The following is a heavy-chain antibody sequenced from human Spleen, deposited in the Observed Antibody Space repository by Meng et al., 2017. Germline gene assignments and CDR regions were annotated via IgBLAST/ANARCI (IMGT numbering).Heavy chain of an antibody. CDR1: GYIFTRYG. Sequence: ASVKVSCKATGYIFTRYGISWVRQAPGQGLEWMGWISGYNGDTKYAQKLQGRVTMTTDTSTYTAYMELRSLRSDDTAVYYCARDEPRYCRGGDCYSGEYNWFDPWGQGTTVTVSS. J-gene: IGHJ5*01. V-gene: IGHV1-18*01. CDR3: ARDEPRYCRGGDCYSGEYNWFDP. D-gene: IGHD2-15*01. CDR2: ISGYNGDT.